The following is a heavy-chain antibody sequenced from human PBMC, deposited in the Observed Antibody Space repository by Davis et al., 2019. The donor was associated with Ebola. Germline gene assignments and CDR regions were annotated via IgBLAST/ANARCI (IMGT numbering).Heavy chain of an antibody. J-gene: IGHJ4*02. Sequence: ESLKISCAASGFTFSSYWMSWVRQPPGKGLEWIGEINHSGSTNYNPSLKSRVTISVDTSKNQFSLKLSSVTAADTAVYYCARARYYYDSTSPLGYWGQGTLVTVSS. V-gene: IGHV4-34*01. CDR1: GFTFSSYW. D-gene: IGHD3-22*01. CDR2: INHSGST. CDR3: ARARYYYDSTSPLGY.